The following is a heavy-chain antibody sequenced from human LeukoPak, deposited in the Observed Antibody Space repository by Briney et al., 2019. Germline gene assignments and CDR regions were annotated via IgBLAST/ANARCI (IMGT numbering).Heavy chain of an antibody. J-gene: IGHJ2*01. Sequence: PSETLSLTCAVSGYSISSGYYWGWIRQPPGKGLEWIGSIYHSGSTYYNPSLKSRVTISVDTSKNQFSLKLSSVTAADTAVYYCARDLANWGNWYFDLWGRGTLVTVSS. CDR2: IYHSGST. CDR3: ARDLANWGNWYFDL. V-gene: IGHV4-38-2*02. D-gene: IGHD7-27*01. CDR1: GYSISSGYY.